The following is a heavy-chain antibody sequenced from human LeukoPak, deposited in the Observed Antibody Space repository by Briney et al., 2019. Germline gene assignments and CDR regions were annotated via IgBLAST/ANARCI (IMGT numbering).Heavy chain of an antibody. D-gene: IGHD2-2*01. CDR2: ISGSGGST. Sequence: GGSLRLSCAASGFTFSRYAMSWVRQAPGKGLEWGSAISGSGGSTYYADSVKGRFTISRDNSKNTLYLQMNSLRAEDTAVYYCAKSQIVVVPAAMTWFDPWGQGTLVTVSS. CDR1: GFTFSRYA. CDR3: AKSQIVVVPAAMTWFDP. V-gene: IGHV3-23*01. J-gene: IGHJ5*02.